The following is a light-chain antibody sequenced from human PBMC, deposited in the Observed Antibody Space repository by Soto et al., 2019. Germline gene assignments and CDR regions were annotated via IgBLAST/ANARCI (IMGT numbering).Light chain of an antibody. J-gene: IGLJ3*02. V-gene: IGLV1-44*01. CDR1: NSNLGAGYD. Sequence: QSVLTQPPSVSGAPGQRVTISCTGNNSNLGAGYDVNWYQQLPGTAPKVLMYSNNQRPSGVPDRFSGSKSGTSASLAISGLQSEDEADYYCAAWDDSLNGWVFGGGTQLTVL. CDR3: AAWDDSLNGWV. CDR2: SNN.